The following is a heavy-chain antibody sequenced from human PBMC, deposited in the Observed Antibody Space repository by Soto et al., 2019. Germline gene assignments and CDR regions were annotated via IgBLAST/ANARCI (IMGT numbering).Heavy chain of an antibody. CDR1: GFTFSSYV. Sequence: PGGSLRLSCAASGFTFSSYVMNWVRQAPGRGLERVSSIIESGGSTYYADSVKGRFTISRDNSKNTLYLQMNSLRAEDTAVYYCAKDRTLDPWGQGTLVTVSS. CDR3: AKDRTLDP. V-gene: IGHV3-23*01. CDR2: IIESGGST. J-gene: IGHJ5*02.